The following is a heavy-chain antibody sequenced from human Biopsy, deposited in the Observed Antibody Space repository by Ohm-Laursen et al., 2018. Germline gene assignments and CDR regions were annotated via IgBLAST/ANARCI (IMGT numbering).Heavy chain of an antibody. V-gene: IGHV4-34*01. CDR1: GGSISGYH. Sequence: SETLSLTCTVSGGSISGYHWSWIRKSPGKGLEWIGEVSHSGSTNYNPSLKSRVIISVDTSKNQFSLNLSSVTAADTAVYYCARLTGDYIWGNWRINHDPFDIWDQGTSVTVPS. CDR2: VSHSGST. J-gene: IGHJ3*02. D-gene: IGHD3-16*01. CDR3: ARLTGDYIWGNWRINHDPFDI.